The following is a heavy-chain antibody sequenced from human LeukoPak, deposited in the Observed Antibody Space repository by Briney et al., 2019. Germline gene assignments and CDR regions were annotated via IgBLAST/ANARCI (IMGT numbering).Heavy chain of an antibody. CDR1: GYTFTSYG. CDR3: ARVITMVRGVIIKASYYYYGMDV. D-gene: IGHD3-10*01. V-gene: IGHV1-18*01. J-gene: IGHJ6*02. CDR2: ISAYNGNT. Sequence: GASVKVSCKASGYTFTSYGISWVRQAPGQGLEWMGWISAYNGNTNYAQKFQGRVTMTRNTSISTAYMELSSLRSEDTAVYYCARVITMVRGVIIKASYYYYGMDVWGQGTTVTVSS.